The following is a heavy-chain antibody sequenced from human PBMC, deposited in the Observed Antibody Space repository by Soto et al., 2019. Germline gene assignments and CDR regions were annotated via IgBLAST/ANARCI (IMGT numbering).Heavy chain of an antibody. CDR3: ARVWGSESDSYYYYYGMDV. CDR2: IIPIFGTA. CDR1: GGTFSSYA. V-gene: IGHV1-69*13. J-gene: IGHJ6*02. D-gene: IGHD7-27*01. Sequence: ASVKVSCKASGGTFSSYAISWVRQAPGQGLEWMGGIIPIFGTANYAQKFQGRVTITADESTSTAYMELSSLRSEDTAVYYCARVWGSESDSYYYYYGMDVWGQGTTVTVSS.